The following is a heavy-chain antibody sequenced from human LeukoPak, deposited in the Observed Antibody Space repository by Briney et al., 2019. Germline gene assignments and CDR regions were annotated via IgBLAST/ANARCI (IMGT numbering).Heavy chain of an antibody. Sequence: GGSLRLSCAASGFTFNNYGMSWVRQAPGKGLEWVSAISNNGGYTYYADSVQGRFTISRDNSKSTLCLQMNSLRAEDTAVYYCAKQLGYCSDGSCYFPYWGQGTLVTVSS. CDR1: GFTFNNYG. CDR2: ISNNGGYT. CDR3: AKQLGYCSDGSCYFPY. V-gene: IGHV3-23*01. J-gene: IGHJ4*02. D-gene: IGHD2-15*01.